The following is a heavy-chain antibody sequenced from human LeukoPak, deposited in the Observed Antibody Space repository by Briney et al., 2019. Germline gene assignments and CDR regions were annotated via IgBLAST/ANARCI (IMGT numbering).Heavy chain of an antibody. V-gene: IGHV1-2*02. CDR3: ASTGASGSYYGDWYFDL. J-gene: IGHJ2*01. D-gene: IGHD1-26*01. CDR2: INPNSGGT. CDR1: GYTFTGYY. Sequence: ASVKVSCKASGYTFTGYYMHWVRQAPGQGLEWMGWINPNSGGTSYAQKFQGRVTMTRDTSISTAYMELSRLRSDDTAVYYCASTGASGSYYGDWYFDLWGRGTLVTVSS.